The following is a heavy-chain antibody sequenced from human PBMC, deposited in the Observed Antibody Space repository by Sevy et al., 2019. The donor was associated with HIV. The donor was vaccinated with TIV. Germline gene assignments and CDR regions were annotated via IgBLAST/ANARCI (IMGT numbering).Heavy chain of an antibody. CDR2: IYYSGST. J-gene: IGHJ3*02. CDR3: ARGGEYSGYDLEAFDI. D-gene: IGHD5-12*01. Sequence: SETLSLTCTVSGGSVSSGSYYWSWIRQPPGKGLEWIGYIYYSGSTNYNPSLKSRVTISVDTSKNQFSLKLSSVTAADTAVYYWARGGEYSGYDLEAFDIWGQGTMVTVSS. V-gene: IGHV4-61*01. CDR1: GGSVSSGSYY.